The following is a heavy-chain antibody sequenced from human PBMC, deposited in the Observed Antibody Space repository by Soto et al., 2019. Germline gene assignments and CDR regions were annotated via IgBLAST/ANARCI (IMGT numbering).Heavy chain of an antibody. D-gene: IGHD3-9*01. J-gene: IGHJ3*02. CDR2: ISAYNGNT. V-gene: IGHV1-18*01. CDR3: ACDSYFDSLLSPSIRDALDI. Sequence: ASVKVSCKASGYTFTSYCISWVRQSPGQGHEWMGWISAYNGNTNYAQKLQGRVTMTTDTSTSTAYMELRSLRSDDTAVYYCACDSYFDSLLSPSIRDALDIWGEATLETVS. CDR1: GYTFTSYC.